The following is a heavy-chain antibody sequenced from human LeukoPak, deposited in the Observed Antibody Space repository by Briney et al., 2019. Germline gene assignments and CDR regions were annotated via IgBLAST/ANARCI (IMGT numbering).Heavy chain of an antibody. CDR1: GFTFSNAW. V-gene: IGHV3-15*01. CDR2: IKSKTDGGTT. CDR3: TTDGPFITIFGVVIHKGVPFDY. Sequence: GGSLRLSCAASGFTFSNAWMSWVRQAPGKGLEWVGRIKSKTDGGTTDYAAPVKGRFTISRDDSKNTLYLQMNSLKTEDTAVYYCTTDGPFITIFGVVIHKGVPFDYWGQGTLVTVSS. D-gene: IGHD3-3*01. J-gene: IGHJ4*02.